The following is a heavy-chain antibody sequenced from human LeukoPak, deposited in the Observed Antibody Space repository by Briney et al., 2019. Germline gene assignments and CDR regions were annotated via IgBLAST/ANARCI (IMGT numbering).Heavy chain of an antibody. CDR1: GFTFSSYS. D-gene: IGHD2-15*01. V-gene: IGHV3-48*04. Sequence: GGSLRLSCAASGFTFSSYSMNWVRQAPGKGLEWVSHISSSSSTIYYADSVKGRFTISRDNAKNSLYLQMNSLRAEDTAVYYRASDLCSGGSCYSGGDYWGQGTLVTVSS. CDR2: ISSSSSTI. CDR3: ASDLCSGGSCYSGGDY. J-gene: IGHJ4*02.